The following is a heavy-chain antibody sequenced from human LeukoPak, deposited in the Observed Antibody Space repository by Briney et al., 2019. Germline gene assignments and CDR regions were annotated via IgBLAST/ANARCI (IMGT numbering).Heavy chain of an antibody. V-gene: IGHV4-59*01. CDR1: GGSISSYY. J-gene: IGHJ2*01. CDR2: MYYSGST. D-gene: IGHD5-12*01. CDR3: ARQGSGYDPYWYFDL. Sequence: MTSETLSLTCTVSGGSISSYYWSWIRQPPGKGLEWIGYMYYSGSTNYNPSLKSRVTISVDKSKNQFSLKLSSVTAADTAVYYCARQGSGYDPYWYFDLWGRGTLVTVSS.